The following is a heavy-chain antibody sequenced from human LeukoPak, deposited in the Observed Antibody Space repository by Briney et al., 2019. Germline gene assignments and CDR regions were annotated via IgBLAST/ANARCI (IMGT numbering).Heavy chain of an antibody. Sequence: GGSLRLSCAASGFTFSNYAMHWVRQAPGKGVEYVSAISINGGSTYYANPVKGRFTISRDNSKNTLYLQMGSLRAEDMAVYYCARADCSSTSCYLGYWGQGTLVTVSS. D-gene: IGHD2-2*01. CDR1: GFTFSNYA. CDR2: ISINGGST. J-gene: IGHJ4*02. V-gene: IGHV3-64*01. CDR3: ARADCSSTSCYLGY.